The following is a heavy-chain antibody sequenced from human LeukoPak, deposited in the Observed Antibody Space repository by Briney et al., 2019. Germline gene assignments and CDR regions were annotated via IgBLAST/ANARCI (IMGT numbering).Heavy chain of an antibody. CDR2: ISSSSSYI. D-gene: IGHD2-2*01. V-gene: IGHV3-21*01. Sequence: PGGSLRLSCAASGFTFSSYSMNWVRQAPGKGLEWVSSISSSSSYIYYADSVKGRFTISRDNAKNSLYLQMNSLRAEDTAVYYCAREAPYCSSTSCFDYWGQGTLVTVSS. CDR3: AREAPYCSSTSCFDY. J-gene: IGHJ4*02. CDR1: GFTFSSYS.